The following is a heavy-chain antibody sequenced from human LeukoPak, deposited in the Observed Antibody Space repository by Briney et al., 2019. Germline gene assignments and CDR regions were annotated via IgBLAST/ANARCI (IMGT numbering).Heavy chain of an antibody. CDR1: GGSFSGYY. V-gene: IGHV4-34*01. Sequence: KPSETLSLTCAYGGSFSGYYWSWIRQPPGKGLEWIVEINHSGSTNYNPSLKSRVTISVDTSKNQFSLKLSSVTAADTAVYYCARATYYYDSSGYRGGYYFDYWGQGTLVAVSS. J-gene: IGHJ4*02. D-gene: IGHD3-22*01. CDR3: ARATYYYDSSGYRGGYYFDY. CDR2: INHSGST.